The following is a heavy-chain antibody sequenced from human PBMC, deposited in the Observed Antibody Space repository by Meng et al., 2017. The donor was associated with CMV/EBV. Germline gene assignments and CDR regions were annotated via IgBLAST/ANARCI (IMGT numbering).Heavy chain of an antibody. CDR3: ARVGVRLGPLDY. D-gene: IGHD1-26*01. Sequence: QVLLVEAGAEVQKPGASVKVSCTASGYTFTGYYMHWVRQAPGQGLEWMGWINPNSGGTNYAQKFQGRVTMTRDTSISTAYMELSRLRSDDTAVYYCARVGVRLGPLDYWGQGTLVTVSS. V-gene: IGHV1-2*02. J-gene: IGHJ4*02. CDR1: GYTFTGYY. CDR2: INPNSGGT.